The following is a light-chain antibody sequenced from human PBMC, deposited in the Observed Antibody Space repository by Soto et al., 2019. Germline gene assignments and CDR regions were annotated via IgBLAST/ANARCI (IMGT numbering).Light chain of an antibody. CDR3: QQFNSYPWT. V-gene: IGKV1-16*02. J-gene: IGKJ1*01. Sequence: DIQMTQSPSSMSASVGDRVTITCRASQDINYYLAWFQQKPGKAPKPLIYEASSLQSGVPSKFSGSGSGTDFTLTISSLQPEDSATYYCQQFNSYPWTFGQGTKVEIK. CDR2: EAS. CDR1: QDINYY.